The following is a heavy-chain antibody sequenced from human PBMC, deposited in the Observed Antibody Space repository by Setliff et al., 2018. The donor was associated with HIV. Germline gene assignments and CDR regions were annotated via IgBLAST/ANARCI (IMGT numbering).Heavy chain of an antibody. D-gene: IGHD1-26*01. CDR1: GYSFSSYG. CDR3: ARDLFTVPSREGYDY. CDR2: ISVYNGNT. V-gene: IGHV1-18*01. Sequence: ASVKVSCKGSGYSFSSYGVSWVRQAPGQGLEWMGWISVYNGNTNYTQKLQNRVTMTTDTSTSTAYMELRSLRSDDTAVYYCARDLFTVPSREGYDYWGQGTLGTVSA. J-gene: IGHJ4*02.